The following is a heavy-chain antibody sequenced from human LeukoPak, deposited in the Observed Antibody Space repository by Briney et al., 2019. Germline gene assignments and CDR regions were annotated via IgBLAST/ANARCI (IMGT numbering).Heavy chain of an antibody. Sequence: SETLSLTCAVYGGSFSGYNWSWIRQPPGKGLEWIGEINHSGSTNYNPSLKSRVTISVDTSKNQFSLKLSSVTAADTAVYYCAREIVVVVAATRSAFDIWGQGTMVTVSS. CDR1: GGSFSGYN. CDR2: INHSGST. V-gene: IGHV4-34*01. CDR3: AREIVVVVAATRSAFDI. D-gene: IGHD2-15*01. J-gene: IGHJ3*02.